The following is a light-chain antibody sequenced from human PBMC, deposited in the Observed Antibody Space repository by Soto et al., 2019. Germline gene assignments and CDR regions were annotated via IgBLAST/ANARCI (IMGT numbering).Light chain of an antibody. Sequence: EIVMTQSPATLSVSPGERATLSCRASQSVSDNLAWYKQTSGQAPRLLIYGASIRATGIPARFSGSGSGTEFTLTISSLQSEDFEVYYCQQYNNWPLTFGGGTKVDIK. CDR2: GAS. CDR3: QQYNNWPLT. CDR1: QSVSDN. V-gene: IGKV3D-15*01. J-gene: IGKJ4*01.